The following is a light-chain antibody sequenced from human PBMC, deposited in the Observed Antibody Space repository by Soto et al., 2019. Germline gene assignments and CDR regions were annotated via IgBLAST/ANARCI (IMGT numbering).Light chain of an antibody. V-gene: IGKV3-15*01. CDR3: QHYNSYSEA. CDR2: GAS. CDR1: QSVSSN. Sequence: SPGTLSLSPGERATLSCRASQSVSSNVAWYQQIPGQTPRLLIYGASTRATGIPVRFSGSGSGTEFTLTISSLQPDDFATYYCQHYNSYSEAFGQGTKVDIK. J-gene: IGKJ1*01.